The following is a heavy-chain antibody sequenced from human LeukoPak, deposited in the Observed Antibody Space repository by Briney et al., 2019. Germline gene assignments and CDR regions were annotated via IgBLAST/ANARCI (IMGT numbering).Heavy chain of an antibody. V-gene: IGHV3-21*01. D-gene: IGHD1-26*01. J-gene: IGHJ4*02. CDR2: ISSSSSYI. CDR1: GFTFSSYS. CDR3: ARDGSIIVGAIVSIDY. Sequence: GGSLRLSCAASGFTFSSYSMNWVRQAPGKGLEWVSSISSSSSYIYYADSVKGRFTISRDNAKNSLYLQMNSLRAEDTAVYYCARDGSIIVGAIVSIDYWGQGTLVTVSS.